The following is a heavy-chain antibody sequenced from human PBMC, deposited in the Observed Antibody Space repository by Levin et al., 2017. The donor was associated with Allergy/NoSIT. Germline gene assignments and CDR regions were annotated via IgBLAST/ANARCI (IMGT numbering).Heavy chain of an antibody. J-gene: IGHJ4*02. CDR2: IYYSGST. CDR1: GDSISRYY. CDR3: ANIATANSS. Sequence: PSETLSLTCTVSGDSISRYYWSWIRQPPGKGLEWIGYIYYSGSTKYNPSLKSRVTISIDTSKNQFSLKLSSVTAADTAVYYCANIATANSSWGQGTLVTVSS. V-gene: IGHV4-59*01. D-gene: IGHD6-13*01.